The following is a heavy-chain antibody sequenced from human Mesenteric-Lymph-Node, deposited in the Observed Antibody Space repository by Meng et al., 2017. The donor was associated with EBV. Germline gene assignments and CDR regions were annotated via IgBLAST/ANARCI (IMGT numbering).Heavy chain of an antibody. CDR3: ARYLTGYYIFDY. J-gene: IGHJ4*02. V-gene: IGHV3-66*03. D-gene: IGHD3-9*01. Sequence: VHLGEAGVTFIRPGGSLRLSCAASGFTVSSNYMRWVRQDPGKGLEWVSVIYSCGSTYYADSVKGRFTISRDNSKNTLYLQMNSLRAEDTAVYYCARYLTGYYIFDYWGQGTLVTVSS. CDR1: GFTVSSNY. CDR2: IYSCGST.